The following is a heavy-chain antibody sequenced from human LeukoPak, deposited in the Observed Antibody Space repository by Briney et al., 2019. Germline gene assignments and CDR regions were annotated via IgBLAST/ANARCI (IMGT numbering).Heavy chain of an antibody. CDR3: ARDGDGYNHLNY. CDR2: INPNSGGT. J-gene: IGHJ4*02. D-gene: IGHD5-24*01. Sequence: ASVKVSCKASGYTFTGYYMHRVRQAPGQGLEWMGWINPNSGGTNYAQKFQGRVTMTRDTSISTAYMELSRLRSDDTAVYYCARDGDGYNHLNYWGQGTLVTVSS. V-gene: IGHV1-2*02. CDR1: GYTFTGYY.